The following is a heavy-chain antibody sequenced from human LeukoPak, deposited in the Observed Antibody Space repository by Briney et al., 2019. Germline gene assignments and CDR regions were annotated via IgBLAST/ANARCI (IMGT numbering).Heavy chain of an antibody. CDR2: ISSSGSTI. CDR3: ARDARWSGELMGAFDI. D-gene: IGHD3-10*01. V-gene: IGHV3-11*01. J-gene: IGHJ3*02. Sequence: GDSVRLFHAPSGFNYSDYYMRWLRPAPGKGLAGVSYISSSGSTIYYAASGKGRFTVSRGNAKNSLFLHMNSLSAEDTAVYYCARDARWSGELMGAFDIWGQGTMVTVSS. CDR1: GFNYSDYY.